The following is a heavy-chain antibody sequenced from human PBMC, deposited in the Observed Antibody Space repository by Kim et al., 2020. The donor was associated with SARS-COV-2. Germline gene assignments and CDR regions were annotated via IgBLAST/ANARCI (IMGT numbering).Heavy chain of an antibody. CDR3: ARLSSQAY. V-gene: IGHV4-39*01. CDR2: IYYSGST. Sequence: SETLSLTCTVSGGSISSSSYYWVWIRQPPGKGLEWIGSIYYSGSTYYNPSLKSRVTISVDTSKNQFSLKLSSVTAADTAVYYCARLSSQAYWGQGTLVTVSS. CDR1: GGSISSSSYY. J-gene: IGHJ4*02. D-gene: IGHD6-19*01.